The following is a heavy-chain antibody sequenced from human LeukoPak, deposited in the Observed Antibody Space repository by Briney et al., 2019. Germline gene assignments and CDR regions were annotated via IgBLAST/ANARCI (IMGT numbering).Heavy chain of an antibody. J-gene: IGHJ4*02. Sequence: SETLSLTCTVSGGSISSYYWSWIRQPPGKGLEWIGYIYYSGSTNYNPSLKSRVTISVDTSKNQFTLKLSSVTAADTAVYYCARHHSGAYSSGWEFDYWGQGTLVTVSS. CDR3: ARHHSGAYSSGWEFDY. V-gene: IGHV4-59*08. D-gene: IGHD6-19*01. CDR2: IYYSGST. CDR1: GGSISSYY.